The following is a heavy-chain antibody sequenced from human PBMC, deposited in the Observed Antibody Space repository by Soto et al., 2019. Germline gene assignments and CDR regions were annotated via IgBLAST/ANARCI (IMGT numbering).Heavy chain of an antibody. CDR3: AKGGWWQGVIREVFDI. J-gene: IGHJ3*02. CDR1: GFTFSIYA. Sequence: GGSLRLSCAASGFTFSIYAMSWFRQALGKGLEWVSSIGGSGGTTNYAASVKGRFTISRDNSKSTLYLQMNSLRAEDTAVYYCAKGGWWQGVIREVFDIWGQGTMDPGS. CDR2: IGGSGGTT. D-gene: IGHD2-15*01. V-gene: IGHV3-23*01.